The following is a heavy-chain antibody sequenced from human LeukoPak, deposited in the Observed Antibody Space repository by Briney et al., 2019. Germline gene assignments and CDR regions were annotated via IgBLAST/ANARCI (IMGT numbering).Heavy chain of an antibody. V-gene: IGHV4-39*01. Sequence: SETLSLTCTVSGGSISSSTYYWGWIRQPPGTGLEWIGSIYYSGSTYYNPSLKSRVTISVDTSKNQFSLKLSSVTAADTAVYYCARYSTSSGWFDPWGQGTLVTVSS. J-gene: IGHJ5*02. CDR3: ARYSTSSGWFDP. CDR2: IYYSGST. CDR1: GGSISSSTYY. D-gene: IGHD6-6*01.